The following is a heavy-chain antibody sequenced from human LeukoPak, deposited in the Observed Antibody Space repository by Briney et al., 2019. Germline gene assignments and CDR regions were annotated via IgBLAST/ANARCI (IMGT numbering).Heavy chain of an antibody. CDR3: ASSWWERQGRLYFDY. D-gene: IGHD1-1*01. CDR1: GGTFSSYA. V-gene: IGHV1-69*05. CDR2: IIPILGTA. Sequence: SVKVSCKASGGTFSSYAISWVRQAPGQGLEWMGGIIPILGTANYAQKFQGRVTITTDESTSTAYMELSSLRSEDTAVYYCASSWWERQGRLYFDYWGQGTLVTVSS. J-gene: IGHJ4*02.